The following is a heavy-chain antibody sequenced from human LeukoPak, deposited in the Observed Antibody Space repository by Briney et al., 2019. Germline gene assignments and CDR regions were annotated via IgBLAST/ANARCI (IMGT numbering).Heavy chain of an antibody. J-gene: IGHJ4*02. CDR1: GFTFSSHA. D-gene: IGHD6-13*01. CDR2: ISSNVGNT. V-gene: IGHV3-23*01. CDR3: ARNSEYSITPINF. Sequence: PGGSLRLSCATSGFTFSSHAMSWVRQAPGKGLEWVSVISSNVGNTYYADSVKGRFTISRDNSKNTLYLQMNSLRGEDTAVYYCARNSEYSITPINFWGQGTLVTVSS.